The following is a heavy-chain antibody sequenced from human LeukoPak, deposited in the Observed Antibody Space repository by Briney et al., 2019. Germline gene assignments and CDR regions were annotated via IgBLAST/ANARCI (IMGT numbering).Heavy chain of an antibody. Sequence: ASVKVSCKASGYTFTGYYMHWVRQAPGQGLEWMGRINPNSGGTNYAQKFQGRVTMTRDTSISTAYMELSRLRSDDTAVYYGASSPGHYYDSSGYYDAFDIWGQGTMVTVSS. CDR2: INPNSGGT. CDR3: ASSPGHYYDSSGYYDAFDI. CDR1: GYTFTGYY. J-gene: IGHJ3*02. D-gene: IGHD3-22*01. V-gene: IGHV1-2*06.